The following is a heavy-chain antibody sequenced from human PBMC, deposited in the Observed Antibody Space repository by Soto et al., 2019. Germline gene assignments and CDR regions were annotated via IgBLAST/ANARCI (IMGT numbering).Heavy chain of an antibody. Sequence: EVQLVESGGGLVQPGGSLRLSCAASGFTFSSSWMHWVRQAPGKGLVWVSRINSDGSSTSYADSVKGRFTISRDNGNNTLYLQMNSLSAEDTAVYYCARADITMFGVVTPYYYDGMDVWGQGTTVTGSS. J-gene: IGHJ6*02. CDR1: GFTFSSSW. CDR3: ARADITMFGVVTPYYYDGMDV. CDR2: INSDGSST. V-gene: IGHV3-74*01. D-gene: IGHD3-3*01.